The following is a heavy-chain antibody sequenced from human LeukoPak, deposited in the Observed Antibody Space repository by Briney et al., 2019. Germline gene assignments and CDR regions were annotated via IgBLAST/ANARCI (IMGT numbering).Heavy chain of an antibody. CDR3: AGRSGSFDY. CDR2: IKQDGSKK. V-gene: IGHV3-7*01. CDR1: GFTFSNYW. D-gene: IGHD3-10*01. Sequence: GGSLRLSCAASGFTFSNYWMSWVRQAPGKGLEWVANIKQDGSKKNYVDSVKGRFTISRDNAKNSLYLQMNSLRVEDTAVYYYAGRSGSFDYWGQGTLVTVSS. J-gene: IGHJ4*02.